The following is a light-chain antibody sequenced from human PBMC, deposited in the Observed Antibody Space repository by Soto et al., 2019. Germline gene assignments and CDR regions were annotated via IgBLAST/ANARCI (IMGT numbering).Light chain of an antibody. J-gene: IGLJ2*01. CDR3: SSYSSSSTSVV. Sequence: QSALTQPPSASGSLGQSATISCTGTSSDVGGYNYVSWYQQHPGKAPKVLVYEVSSRPSGVSNRFSGSKSGNTASLTISGLQAEDEADYYCSSYSSSSTSVVFGGGTKLTVL. CDR2: EVS. V-gene: IGLV2-14*01. CDR1: SSDVGGYNY.